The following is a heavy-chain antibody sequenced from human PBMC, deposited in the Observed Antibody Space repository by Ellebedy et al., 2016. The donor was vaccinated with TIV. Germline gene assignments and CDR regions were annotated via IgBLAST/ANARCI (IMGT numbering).Heavy chain of an antibody. CDR2: IRGIGGRT. V-gene: IGHV3-23*01. D-gene: IGHD2-2*01. J-gene: IGHJ6*04. Sequence: GGSLTLSXAASGFTFSSHAMSWVRQPPGKGLEWVSAIRGIGGRTSYAESVKGRFTISRDNSKNTLYLQMNSLRAEDTAVYYCAKDLGGRVVVPAARGMDVWGKGTTVTVSS. CDR1: GFTFSSHA. CDR3: AKDLGGRVVVPAARGMDV.